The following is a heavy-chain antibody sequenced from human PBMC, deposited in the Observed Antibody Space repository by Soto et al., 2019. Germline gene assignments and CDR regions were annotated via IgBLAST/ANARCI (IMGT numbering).Heavy chain of an antibody. J-gene: IGHJ5*02. Sequence: QITLKESGPTLVKPTQTLTLTCTFSGFSLSTSGVGVGWIRQPPGKALEWLALIYWDDDKRYSPSLKSRLTITKHNSKNQVVLTMTNMDPVETATYYCAHSLYDYVWGTNWFDPWGQGTLVTVSS. D-gene: IGHD3-16*01. CDR1: GFSLSTSGVG. V-gene: IGHV2-5*02. CDR3: AHSLYDYVWGTNWFDP. CDR2: IYWDDDK.